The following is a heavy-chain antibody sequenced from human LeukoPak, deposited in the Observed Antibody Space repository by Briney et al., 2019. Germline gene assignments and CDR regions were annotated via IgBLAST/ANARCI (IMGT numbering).Heavy chain of an antibody. V-gene: IGHV1-18*01. CDR1: GYTFTSYG. Sequence: GASVKVSCKASGYTFTSYGISWVRQAPGQGLEWMGWISASNGNTNYAQKLQGRVTMTTDTSTSTAYMELRSLRSDDTAVYYCARVDTALQDYYMDVWGKGTTVTVSS. J-gene: IGHJ6*03. D-gene: IGHD5-18*01. CDR3: ARVDTALQDYYMDV. CDR2: ISASNGNT.